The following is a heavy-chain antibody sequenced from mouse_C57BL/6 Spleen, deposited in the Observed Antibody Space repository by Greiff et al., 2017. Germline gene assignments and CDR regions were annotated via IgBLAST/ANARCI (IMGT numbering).Heavy chain of an antibody. V-gene: IGHV1-22*01. CDR3: ARESNYPNWSFAY. CDR1: GYTFTDYN. J-gene: IGHJ3*01. CDR2: INPNNGGT. D-gene: IGHD2-5*01. Sequence: VQLQQSGPELVKPGASVKMSCKASGYTFTDYNMHWVKQSHGKSLEWLGYINPNNGGTSYNQKFKGKATLTVNKSSSTAYMELRSMTSEDSAVYYCARESNYPNWSFAYWGQGTLVTVSA.